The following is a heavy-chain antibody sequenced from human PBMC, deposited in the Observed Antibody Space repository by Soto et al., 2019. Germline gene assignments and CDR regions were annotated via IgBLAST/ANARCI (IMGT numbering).Heavy chain of an antibody. CDR3: VRSALHRGVIITDFDF. V-gene: IGHV3-48*03. CDR1: GFIFSSYG. J-gene: IGHJ4*02. Sequence: EVQLVDSGGDLVHPEGSLRLSCAASGFIFSSYGMNWVRQAPGQGLEWVSYISSTGDTMYYADSVKGRFTMSRDNAKSSLYLQMNNLRAEDTAVYFCVRSALHRGVIITDFDFWGQGTLVTVSS. CDR2: ISSTGDTM. D-gene: IGHD3-10*01.